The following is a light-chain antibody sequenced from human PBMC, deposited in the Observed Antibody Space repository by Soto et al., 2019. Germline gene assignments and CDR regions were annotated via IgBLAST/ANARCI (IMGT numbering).Light chain of an antibody. CDR3: QQYGGSPPT. Sequence: EILLTQSPGTLSLSPGERATLSCRASQSVSSSYLAWYQQKPGQAPRLLIYGASTRATGIPDRFSGSGSGTDFTITITRLEPEDFAVYYCQQYGGSPPTFGQGTKV. CDR1: QSVSSSY. CDR2: GAS. V-gene: IGKV3-20*01. J-gene: IGKJ1*01.